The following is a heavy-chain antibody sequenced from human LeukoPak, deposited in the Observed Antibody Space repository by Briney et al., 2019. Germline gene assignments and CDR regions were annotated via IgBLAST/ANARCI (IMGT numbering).Heavy chain of an antibody. J-gene: IGHJ6*04. V-gene: IGHV3-7*01. D-gene: IGHD3-16*01. CDR1: GFTFTTYW. CDR3: ARRGGWELDV. Sequence: GGSLRLSCAASGFTFTTYWMSWVRQAPGMGLEWVANMKPDGSEIFYVDSVKGRFTISRDNAKNSLYLQMNSLRAEDTAVYYCARRGGWELDVWGKGTTVTVSS. CDR2: MKPDGSEI.